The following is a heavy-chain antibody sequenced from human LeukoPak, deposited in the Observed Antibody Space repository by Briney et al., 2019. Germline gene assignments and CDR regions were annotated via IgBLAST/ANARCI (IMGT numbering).Heavy chain of an antibody. CDR1: GFTFSTSS. Sequence: GGSLRLSCAASGFTFSTSSMNWVRQAPGKGLEWVSSISRSSTNKNYADLVKGRFIISRDNAENLLYLQMNGLRVEDTGVYYCASGSGHDYWGQGTLVTVSS. CDR3: ASGSGHDY. V-gene: IGHV3-21*06. CDR2: ISRSSTNK. D-gene: IGHD2-15*01. J-gene: IGHJ4*02.